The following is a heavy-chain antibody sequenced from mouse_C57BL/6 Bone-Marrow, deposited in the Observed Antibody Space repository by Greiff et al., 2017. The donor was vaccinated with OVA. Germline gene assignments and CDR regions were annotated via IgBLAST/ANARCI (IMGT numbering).Heavy chain of an antibody. CDR2: IDPEDGET. V-gene: IGHV14-2*01. CDR1: GFTIKDYY. D-gene: IGHD1-1*01. Sequence: VQLQQSGAELVKPGASVKLSCTASGFTIKDYYMHWVKQRTEQGLEWIGRIDPEDGETKYAPNFQGKATITADTSSNTAYLQLSSLTSEDTAVYYCVREGYYGSVFAYWGQGTLVTVSA. CDR3: VREGYYGSVFAY. J-gene: IGHJ3*01.